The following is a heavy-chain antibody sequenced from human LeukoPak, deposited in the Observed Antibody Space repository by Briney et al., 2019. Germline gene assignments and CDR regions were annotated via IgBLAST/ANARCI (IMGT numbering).Heavy chain of an antibody. V-gene: IGHV1-69*13. CDR3: ARGGPYSSGSNWFDP. CDR2: IIPIFGTA. J-gene: IGHJ5*02. CDR1: GYXXTSYY. Sequence: ASVKVXXKASGYXXTSYYXHXVRQAPGQGLEWMXGIIPIFGTANYAQKFQGRVTITADESTSTAYMELSSLRSEDTAVYYCARGGPYSSGSNWFDPWGQGTLVTVSS. D-gene: IGHD6-19*01.